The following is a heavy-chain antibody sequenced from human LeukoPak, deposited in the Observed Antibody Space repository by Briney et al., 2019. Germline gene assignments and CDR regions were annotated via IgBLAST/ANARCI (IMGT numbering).Heavy chain of an antibody. CDR2: IERDVGER. CDR1: GFTLSNYW. CDR3: ARDLRRTGSGYYYYYMDV. D-gene: IGHD3-10*01. Sequence: GGTLRLSCAASGFTLSNYWMSWVRQAPGKGLEWVANIERDVGERNYVASVKGRFTISRDDAKNSLYLQMNSLRAEDTAVYYCARDLRRTGSGYYYYYMDVWGKGTTVTVSS. J-gene: IGHJ6*03. V-gene: IGHV3-7*01.